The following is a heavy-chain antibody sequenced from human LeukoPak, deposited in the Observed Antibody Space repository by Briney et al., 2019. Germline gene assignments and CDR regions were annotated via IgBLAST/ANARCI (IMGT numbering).Heavy chain of an antibody. V-gene: IGHV1-46*01. CDR1: GYTFTSYY. CDR2: INPSGGST. CDR3: ARNAGYCSSTSCSYWYFDL. J-gene: IGHJ2*01. D-gene: IGHD2-2*01. Sequence: ASVEVSCTASGYTFTSYYMHWVRQAPGQGLEWMGIINPSGGSTSYAQKFQGRVTMTRDTSTSTVYMELSSLRSEDTAVYYCARNAGYCSSTSCSYWYFDLWGRGTLVTVSS.